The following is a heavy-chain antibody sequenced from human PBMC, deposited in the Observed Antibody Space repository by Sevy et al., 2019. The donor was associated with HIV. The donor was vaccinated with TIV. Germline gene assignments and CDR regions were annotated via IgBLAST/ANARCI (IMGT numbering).Heavy chain of an antibody. CDR1: GFTFSDPW. J-gene: IGHJ4*02. Sequence: GGSLRLSCVASGFTFSDPWMSWVRQAPGKGLEWVSGISGSGGSTHFADSVKGRFTISRDNSKNTLYLQMKSLRAEDTAVYYCAKDSEHSGVNYFDCWGQGTLVTVSS. D-gene: IGHD2-21*01. CDR2: ISGSGGST. V-gene: IGHV3-23*01. CDR3: AKDSEHSGVNYFDC.